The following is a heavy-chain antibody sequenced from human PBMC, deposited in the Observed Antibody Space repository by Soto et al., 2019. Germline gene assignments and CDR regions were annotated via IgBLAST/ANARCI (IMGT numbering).Heavy chain of an antibody. Sequence: ASVKVSCKASGYTFTSYDINWVRQATGQGLEWMGWMNPNSGNTDYAQKLQGRVTMTTNTSISTAYMELSSLRSDDTAVYYCARVTIFGVVIIAIDYWGQGTLVTVSS. D-gene: IGHD3-3*01. CDR3: ARVTIFGVVIIAIDY. CDR2: MNPNSGNT. J-gene: IGHJ4*02. CDR1: GYTFTSYD. V-gene: IGHV1-8*01.